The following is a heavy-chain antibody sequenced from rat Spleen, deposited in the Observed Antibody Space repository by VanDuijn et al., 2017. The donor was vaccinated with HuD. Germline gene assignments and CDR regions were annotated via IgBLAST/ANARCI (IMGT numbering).Heavy chain of an antibody. J-gene: IGHJ3*01. CDR2: INTDSSST. CDR1: GFTFSNYV. D-gene: IGHD1-4*01. CDR3: ARERGNTRVSRFAY. Sequence: EVQLVESGGGLVQPGSSLKVSCVASGFTFSNYVMHWFRQAPENGIEWLAYINTDSSSTHYAETVKGRFTISRDNAKNTVDMQLSSLRSEDTAMYFCARERGNTRVSRFAYWGQGTLVTVSS. V-gene: IGHV5-43*01.